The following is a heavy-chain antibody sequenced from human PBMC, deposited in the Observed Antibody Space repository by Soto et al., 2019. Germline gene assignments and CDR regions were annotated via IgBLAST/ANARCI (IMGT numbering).Heavy chain of an antibody. D-gene: IGHD4-17*01. V-gene: IGHV1-69*01. CDR2: IIPIFGTA. Sequence: QVQLVQSGAEVKKPGSSVKVSCKASGGTFSSYAISWVRQAPGQGLEWMGGIIPIFGTANYAQKFQGRVTITADESTSTVYMELSSLRSEDTAVYYCARIPIYPSTGDYDWFDPWGQGTLVTVSS. J-gene: IGHJ5*02. CDR1: GGTFSSYA. CDR3: ARIPIYPSTGDYDWFDP.